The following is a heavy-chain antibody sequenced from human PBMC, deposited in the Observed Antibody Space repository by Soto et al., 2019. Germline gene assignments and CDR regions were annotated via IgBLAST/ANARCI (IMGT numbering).Heavy chain of an antibody. V-gene: IGHV1-2*04. CDR1: GYTFTGYY. J-gene: IGHJ6*02. D-gene: IGHD3-3*01. CDR2: INPNSGGT. Sequence: ASVKVSCKASGYTFTGYYMHWVRQAPGQGLGWMGWINPNSGGTNYAQKFQGWVTTTRDTSISTAYMELSRLRSDDTAVYYCARAGYDFWSGYSGGRDYYGMDVWGQGTTVTVSS. CDR3: ARAGYDFWSGYSGGRDYYGMDV.